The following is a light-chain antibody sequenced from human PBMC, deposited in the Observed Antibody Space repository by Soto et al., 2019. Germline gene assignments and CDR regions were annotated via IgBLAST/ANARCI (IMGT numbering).Light chain of an antibody. CDR1: QDISTL. Sequence: DIQMTQSPSSVSASIGDTVTITCRASQDISTLLAWYQQKPGKAPKLLIYGASTLESGVPSRFSGRGSGTDFTLTVSSLQLEDFATYFWHQADSFPHTFGGGTKVVIE. V-gene: IGKV1D-12*01. J-gene: IGKJ4*01. CDR3: HQADSFPHT. CDR2: GAS.